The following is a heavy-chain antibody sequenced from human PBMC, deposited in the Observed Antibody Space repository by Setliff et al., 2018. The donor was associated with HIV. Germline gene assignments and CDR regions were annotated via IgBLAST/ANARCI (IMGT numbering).Heavy chain of an antibody. CDR3: ARVVTHPYSGVVDAFDI. V-gene: IGHV1-3*01. CDR1: GYTFTSYA. Sequence: ASVKVSCKASGYTFTSYAMHWVRQAPGQRLEWMGWINAGNGNTKYSQKFQGRVTITRDTSASTAYMELRSLRSEDTAVYYCARVVTHPYSGVVDAFDIWGQGTMVTVSS. D-gene: IGHD3-3*01. CDR2: INAGNGNT. J-gene: IGHJ3*02.